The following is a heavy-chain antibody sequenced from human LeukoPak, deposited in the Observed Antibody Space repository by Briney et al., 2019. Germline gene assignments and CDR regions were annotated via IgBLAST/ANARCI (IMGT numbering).Heavy chain of an antibody. Sequence: SETLSLTCTVSGGSISSYYWSWIRQPPGKGLEWIGYIYYSGSTNYNPSLKSRATISVDTSKNQFSLKLSSVTAADTAVYYCASNKDSRPNVLRYFDWSNWGQGALVTVSS. J-gene: IGHJ4*02. D-gene: IGHD3-9*01. CDR3: ASNKDSRPNVLRYFDWSN. CDR2: IYYSGST. CDR1: GGSISSYY. V-gene: IGHV4-59*01.